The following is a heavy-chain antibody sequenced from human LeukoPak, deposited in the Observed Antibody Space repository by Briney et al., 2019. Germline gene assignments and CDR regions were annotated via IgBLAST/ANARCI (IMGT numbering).Heavy chain of an antibody. CDR2: VDHTGST. J-gene: IGHJ6*03. CDR3: ARGRVSSSTWYSTYYYFFYMDF. V-gene: IGHV4-59*01. CDR1: GDSITMYY. Sequence: SETLSLTCTVSGDSITMYYWTWIRQPPGKGLEWIGYVDHTGSTKFNPSLNGRVSISRDTSNNFFSLRLRSVTAADTAVYFCARGRVSSSTWYSTYYYFFYMDFWGKGTTVTVSS. D-gene: IGHD4-11*01.